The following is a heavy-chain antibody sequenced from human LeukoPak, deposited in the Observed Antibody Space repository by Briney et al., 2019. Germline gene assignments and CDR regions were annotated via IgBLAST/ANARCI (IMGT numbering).Heavy chain of an antibody. V-gene: IGHV3-11*01. D-gene: IGHD6-13*01. J-gene: IGHJ4*02. CDR3: AKEPRGSSSRLIYFDY. CDR1: GFTFSDNY. Sequence: PGGSLRLSCAASGFTFSDNYMTWVRQAPGKGLEWLSYISGNGGVIQYADSVRGRFTISRDNSKNTLYLHMSSLRAEDTAVYYCAKEPRGSSSRLIYFDYWGQGTLVTVSS. CDR2: ISGNGGVI.